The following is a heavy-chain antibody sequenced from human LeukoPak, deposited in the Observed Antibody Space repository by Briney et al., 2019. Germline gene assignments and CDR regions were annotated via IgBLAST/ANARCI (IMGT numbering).Heavy chain of an antibody. Sequence: PGGSLRLSCAASGFTFSSFSMNWVRQAPGKGLEWVANIKQDGSEKYYVDSVKGRFTISRDNAKNSLYLQMNSLRAEDTAVYYCARASTVTTVFDAFDIWGQGTMVTVSS. CDR2: IKQDGSEK. CDR3: ARASTVTTVFDAFDI. J-gene: IGHJ3*02. D-gene: IGHD4-17*01. V-gene: IGHV3-7*04. CDR1: GFTFSSFS.